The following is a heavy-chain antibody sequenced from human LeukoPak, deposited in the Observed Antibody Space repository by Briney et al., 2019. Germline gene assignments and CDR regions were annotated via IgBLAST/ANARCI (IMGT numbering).Heavy chain of an antibody. CDR3: AKDGGSDYYYYYMDV. J-gene: IGHJ6*03. CDR2: ISWDGGST. CDR1: GFTFDDYA. D-gene: IGHD3-16*01. V-gene: IGHV3-43D*03. Sequence: TGGSLRLSCAASGFTFDDYAMHWVRQAPGKGLEWVSLISWDGGSTYYADSVKGRFTISRDNSKNSLYLQMNSLRAEDTALYYCAKDGGSDYYYYYMDVWGKGTTVTVSS.